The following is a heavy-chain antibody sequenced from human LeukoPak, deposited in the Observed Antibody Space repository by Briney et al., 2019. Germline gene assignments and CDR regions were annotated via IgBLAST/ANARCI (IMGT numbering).Heavy chain of an antibody. V-gene: IGHV3-11*01. CDR3: ARVQPHYYDSSGYPPDY. CDR2: ISSSGSTI. Sequence: KPGGSLRLSCAASGSTFSDYYMSWIRQAPGKGLEWVSYISSSGSTIYYADSVKGRFTISRDNAKNSLYLQMNSLRAEDTAVYYCARVQPHYYDSSGYPPDYWGQGTLVTVSS. D-gene: IGHD3-22*01. CDR1: GSTFSDYY. J-gene: IGHJ4*02.